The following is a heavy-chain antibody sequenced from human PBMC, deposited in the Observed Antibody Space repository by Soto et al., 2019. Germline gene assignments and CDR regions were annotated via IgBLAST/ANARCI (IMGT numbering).Heavy chain of an antibody. V-gene: IGHV3-30-3*01. Sequence: QVQLVESGGGVVQPGRSLRLSCAASGFTFSSYAMHWVRQAPGKGLEWVEVISYDGSNKYYADSVKGRFTISRDNSKNTLYLQMNSLRAEDTAVYYCASGGTGLRFLEWLYHWGQGTLVTVSS. D-gene: IGHD3-3*01. J-gene: IGHJ5*02. CDR3: ASGGTGLRFLEWLYH. CDR1: GFTFSSYA. CDR2: ISYDGSNK.